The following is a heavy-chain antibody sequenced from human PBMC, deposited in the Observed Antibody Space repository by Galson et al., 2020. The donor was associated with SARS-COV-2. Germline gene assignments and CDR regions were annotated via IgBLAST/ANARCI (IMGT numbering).Heavy chain of an antibody. CDR1: GGSISSSLHY. Sequence: SETLSLTCTVSGGSISSSLHYWGWIRQPPGKGLEWIGSIYYSGTTYHNPSLKSRVTISVDTSKNQFSLKLTSVTAADTAVYFCARPHTIFVRADGFDIWGQGTMVSVSA. CDR2: IYYSGTT. CDR3: ARPHTIFVRADGFDI. V-gene: IGHV4-39*01. D-gene: IGHD3-3*01. J-gene: IGHJ3*02.